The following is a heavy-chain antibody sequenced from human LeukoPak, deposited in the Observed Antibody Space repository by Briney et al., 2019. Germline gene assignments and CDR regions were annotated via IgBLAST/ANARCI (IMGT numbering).Heavy chain of an antibody. CDR2: VSTDGTTT. J-gene: IGHJ4*02. CDR3: ARECDPSRCASSSPDY. CDR1: GFGFSRYW. V-gene: IGHV3-74*01. Sequence: GGSLRLSCAASGFGFSRYWMHWVRQAPGKGLVRVSRVSTDGTTTTYADSVQGRFTVSRDNAKNTLFLQMNDLRPEDTAVYFCARECDPSRCASSSPDYWGQGTLVTVSS. D-gene: IGHD6-6*01.